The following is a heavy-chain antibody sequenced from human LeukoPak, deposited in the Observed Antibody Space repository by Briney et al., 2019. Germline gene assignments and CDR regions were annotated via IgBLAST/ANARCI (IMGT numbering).Heavy chain of an antibody. D-gene: IGHD4-17*01. CDR1: GFTFSSYG. CDR2: ISFSGSNV. CDR3: ANPTAGSPTAAGLDY. V-gene: IGHV3-30*02. J-gene: IGHJ4*02. Sequence: GGSLRLSCAASGFTFSSYGMYWVRQAPGKGLEWVSYISFSGSNVHYADSVKGRFTISRDNSKSTLFLQINSLRPEDTAVYYCANPTAGSPTAAGLDYWGQGTLVTVSS.